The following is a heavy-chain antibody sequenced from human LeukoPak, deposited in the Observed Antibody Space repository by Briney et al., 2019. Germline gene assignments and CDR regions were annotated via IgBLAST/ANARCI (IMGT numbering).Heavy chain of an antibody. J-gene: IGHJ6*02. CDR3: ANYSLTPYSGYYGMDV. V-gene: IGHV3-23*01. D-gene: IGHD1-26*01. Sequence: GGSLRLSCAASGLTFSRYAMSWVRQAPGKGLEWVSAISGSGGSTYYADSVKGRFTISRDNSRNTLYLQMNSLRDEDTAVYYCANYSLTPYSGYYGMDVWGQGTTVTVSS. CDR1: GLTFSRYA. CDR2: ISGSGGST.